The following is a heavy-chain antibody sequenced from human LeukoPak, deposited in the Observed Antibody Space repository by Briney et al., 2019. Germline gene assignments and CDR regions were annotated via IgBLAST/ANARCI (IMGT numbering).Heavy chain of an antibody. Sequence: PGGSLRLSCAASGFIFSSSWMNWVRQPPGKGLEWVANIKEDGSEKYYVDSVKGRFTISRDNAKNSLYLQMNSLRADDMAVYYCTRVSLVGISDYWGQGTLVTVSS. V-gene: IGHV3-7*05. CDR2: IKEDGSEK. J-gene: IGHJ4*02. CDR3: TRVSLVGISDY. CDR1: GFIFSSSW. D-gene: IGHD2-8*02.